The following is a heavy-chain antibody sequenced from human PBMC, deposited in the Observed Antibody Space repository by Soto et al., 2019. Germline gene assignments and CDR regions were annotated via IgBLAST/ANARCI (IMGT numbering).Heavy chain of an antibody. CDR1: GFTFSSYW. V-gene: IGHV3-7*01. D-gene: IGHD2-15*01. CDR2: IKQDGSEK. J-gene: IGHJ6*03. CDR3: ARANGCSGGSCHSPYYYYYMDV. Sequence: EVQLVESGGGLVQPGGSLRLSCAASGFTFSSYWMSWVRQAPGKGLEWVANIKQDGSEKYYVDSVKGRFTISRDNAKNSLYLQMNSLRAEDAAVYYCARANGCSGGSCHSPYYYYYMDVWGKGTTVTVSS.